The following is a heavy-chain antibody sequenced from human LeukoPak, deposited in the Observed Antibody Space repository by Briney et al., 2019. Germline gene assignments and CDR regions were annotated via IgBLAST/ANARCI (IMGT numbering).Heavy chain of an antibody. V-gene: IGHV4-59*01. Sequence: SEALSLTCTVSGGSISNYYWSWIRQSPVKGLEWIGFIYYSGSTNYNPSLKSRVTISVDTSKNQFSLKLSSVTAADTAVYYCARARRWNAAVEGWWFDPWGQGTLVTVSS. D-gene: IGHD1-1*01. CDR1: GGSISNYY. CDR3: ARARRWNAAVEGWWFDP. CDR2: IYYSGST. J-gene: IGHJ5*02.